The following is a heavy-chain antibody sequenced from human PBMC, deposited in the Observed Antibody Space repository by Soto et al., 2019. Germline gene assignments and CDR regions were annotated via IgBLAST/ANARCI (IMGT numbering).Heavy chain of an antibody. V-gene: IGHV3-73*01. J-gene: IGHJ6*02. D-gene: IGHD1-1*01. CDR2: IRSKANSYAT. CDR3: TRLVSPASGTTGGVRSKKGYYYYGMDV. CDR1: GFTFSGSA. Sequence: GGSLRLSCAASGFTFSGSAMHWVRQASGKGLEWVGRIRSKANSYATAYAASVKGRFTISRDDSKNTAYLQMNSLKTEDTAVYYCTRLVSPASGTTGGVRSKKGYYYYGMDVWGQGTTVTVSS.